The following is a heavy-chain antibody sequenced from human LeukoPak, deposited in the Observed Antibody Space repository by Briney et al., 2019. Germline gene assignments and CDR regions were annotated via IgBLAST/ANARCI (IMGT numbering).Heavy chain of an antibody. D-gene: IGHD3-3*01. CDR2: ISGSGGRT. CDR1: GFTFSGYA. CDR3: AKADSYDFWSGYYFDF. J-gene: IGHJ4*02. V-gene: IGHV3-23*01. Sequence: GGSLRLSCAASGFTFSGYAMNWVRQAPGKGLEWVSGISGSGGRTDHADSVKGRFTISRDNSKNTLYLQMNSLRAEDTAVYYCAKADSYDFWSGYYFDFWGQGTLVTVSS.